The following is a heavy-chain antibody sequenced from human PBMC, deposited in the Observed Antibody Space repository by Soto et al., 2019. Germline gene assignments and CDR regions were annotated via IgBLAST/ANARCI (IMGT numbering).Heavy chain of an antibody. CDR1: GFTFSSYA. V-gene: IGHV3-23*01. CDR2: ISGSGGST. CDR3: AKGQQLVPGLNYYYYYMDV. D-gene: IGHD6-13*01. J-gene: IGHJ6*03. Sequence: EVQLLESGGGLVQPGGSLRLSCAASGFTFSSYAMSWVRQAPGKGLEWVSAISGSGGSTYYADSVKGRFTISRDNSKXXLYXQXNXLRAEDTAVYYCAKGQQLVPGLNYYYYYMDVWGKGTTVTVSS.